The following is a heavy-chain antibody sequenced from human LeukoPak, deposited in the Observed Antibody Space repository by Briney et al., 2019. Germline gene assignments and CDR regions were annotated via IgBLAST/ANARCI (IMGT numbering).Heavy chain of an antibody. V-gene: IGHV1-69*05. J-gene: IGHJ6*03. CDR3: ATSKYQLLYSMDV. Sequence: GASVKVSCKASGATFSSYAISWVRQAPGQGLEWMGGIIPIFGTANYAQKFQGKVTITTDESTSTAYMELSSLRSEDTAVYYCATSKYQLLYSMDVWGKGTTVTVSS. CDR1: GATFSSYA. CDR2: IIPIFGTA. D-gene: IGHD2-2*01.